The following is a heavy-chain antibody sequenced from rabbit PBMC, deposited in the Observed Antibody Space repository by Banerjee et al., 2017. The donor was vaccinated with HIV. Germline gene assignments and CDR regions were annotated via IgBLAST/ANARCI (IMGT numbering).Heavy chain of an antibody. CDR2: INTSSGNT. D-gene: IGHD4-1*01. CDR1: GFSLSNYV. CDR3: ARDLAGVIGWNFGL. V-gene: IGHV1S40*01. Sequence: QSLEESGGDLVKPGASLTLTCTASGFSLSNYVMCWVRQAPGKGLEWIACINTSSGNTVYATWAKGRFTISKTSWTTVTLQMTSLTAADTATYFCARDLAGVIGWNFGLWGPGTLVTVS. J-gene: IGHJ4*01.